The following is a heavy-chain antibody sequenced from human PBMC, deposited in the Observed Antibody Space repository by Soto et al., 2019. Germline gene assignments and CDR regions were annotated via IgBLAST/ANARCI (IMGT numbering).Heavy chain of an antibody. Sequence: NPSETLSLTCAVYGGSFSGYYWSWIRQPPGKGLEWIGEINHSGSTNYNPSLKSRVTISVDTSKNQFSLKLSSVTAADTAVYYCARTLANYYGSGSYYTPRQLNWFDPWGQGTLVTVSS. CDR2: INHSGST. CDR1: GGSFSGYY. CDR3: ARTLANYYGSGSYYTPRQLNWFDP. V-gene: IGHV4-34*01. J-gene: IGHJ5*02. D-gene: IGHD3-10*01.